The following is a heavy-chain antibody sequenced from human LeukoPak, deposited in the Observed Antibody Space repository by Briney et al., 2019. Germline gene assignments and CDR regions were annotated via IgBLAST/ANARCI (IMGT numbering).Heavy chain of an antibody. CDR3: AREGNGLLSKDLDY. CDR1: GYTFTDYY. CDR2: IDPRDGGT. Sequence: ASVKVSCKGSGYTFTDYYLHWVRQAPGQGLEWVGYIDPRDGGTSSPQNFRGRVTMTTDASSSTAYMELSRLTSDDTAIYYCAREGNGLLSKDLDYWGQGTLVTVSS. J-gene: IGHJ4*02. V-gene: IGHV1-2*02. D-gene: IGHD2-15*01.